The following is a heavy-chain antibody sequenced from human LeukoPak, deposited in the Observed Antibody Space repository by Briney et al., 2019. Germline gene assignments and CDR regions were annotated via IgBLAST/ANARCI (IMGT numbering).Heavy chain of an antibody. CDR2: ISSSSGYI. D-gene: IGHD2-2*01. CDR3: ARSAIHYGMDV. CDR1: GFTYNSDT. J-gene: IGHJ6*02. Sequence: GGTLRLSGAASGFTYNSDTMNWVRQAPGKGLEGVSSISSSSGYIYYADSVKGRFTISRDNTKNSLYLQMNSLRVEDTAVYYCARSAIHYGMDVWGQGTTVTVCS. V-gene: IGHV3-21*01.